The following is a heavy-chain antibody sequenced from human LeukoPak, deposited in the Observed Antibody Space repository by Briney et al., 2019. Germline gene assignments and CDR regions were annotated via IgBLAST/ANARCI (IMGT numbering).Heavy chain of an antibody. Sequence: ETLSLTCAVSGGSISSSNWWSWVRQAPGKGLEWVSSISSSSSYIYYADSVKGRFTISRDNAKNSLYLQMNSLRAEDTAVYYCARDRHYDSSGSDAFNIWGQGTMVTVSS. D-gene: IGHD3-22*01. CDR2: ISSSSSYI. CDR3: ARDRHYDSSGSDAFNI. J-gene: IGHJ3*02. V-gene: IGHV3-21*01. CDR1: GGSISSSN.